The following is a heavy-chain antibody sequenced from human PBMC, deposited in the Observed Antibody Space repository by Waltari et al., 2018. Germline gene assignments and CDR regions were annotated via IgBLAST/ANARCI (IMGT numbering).Heavy chain of an antibody. V-gene: IGHV3-53*01. CDR2: IYTGGST. Sequence: EVQLVESGGGLLQPGGSLRLSCAVSGFTVSTTYMTWVRQTPGKGMEWVPTIYTGGSTYYAESVKRRFTISGDDSKTALYLEMTSLRAEDTTVYFCARDGNSSFHFDYWGQGTLVTVSS. CDR3: ARDGNSSFHFDY. CDR1: GFTVSTTY. D-gene: IGHD1-26*01. J-gene: IGHJ4*02.